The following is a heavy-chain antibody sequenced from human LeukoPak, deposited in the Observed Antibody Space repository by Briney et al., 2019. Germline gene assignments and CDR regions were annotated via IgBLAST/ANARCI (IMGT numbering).Heavy chain of an antibody. D-gene: IGHD6-19*01. CDR2: IKTKTDGGTT. J-gene: IGHJ4*02. CDR1: GFTFSSAW. V-gene: IGHV3-15*01. Sequence: GGSLRLSCAASGFTFSSAWMSWVRQAPGKGLEWVGRIKTKTDGGTTDYAAPVKGRFTISRDDSKDTLYLQMNSLTTEDTAVYYCITRPNPVDYWGQGTLVTVSS. CDR3: ITRPNPVDY.